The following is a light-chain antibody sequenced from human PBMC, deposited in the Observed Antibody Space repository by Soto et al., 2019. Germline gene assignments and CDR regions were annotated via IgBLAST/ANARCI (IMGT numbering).Light chain of an antibody. CDR3: MQGTHWLWT. Sequence: DVVMTQSPLSLPVTLGQPASISCRSSQSLVYSDGNTYLNWFQQRPGQSPRRIIYKVSNRDSGVPDRFSGSGSGTDFTLKISRVEAEDVGVYYCMQGTHWLWTFGQGTKVEIK. CDR1: QSLVYSDGNTY. V-gene: IGKV2-30*01. J-gene: IGKJ1*01. CDR2: KVS.